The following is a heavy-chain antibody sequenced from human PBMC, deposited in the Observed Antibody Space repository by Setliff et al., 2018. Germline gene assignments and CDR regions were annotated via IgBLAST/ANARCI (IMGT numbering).Heavy chain of an antibody. CDR2: IIPILGIA. CDR3: ARERALLRYVDWSSYYYYYCMDV. J-gene: IGHJ6*02. D-gene: IGHD3-9*01. CDR1: GPTFSSYA. V-gene: IGHV1-69*10. Sequence: ASVKVSCKASGPTFSSYAISWVRQAPGQGLEWMGGIIPILGIANYAQKFQGRVTITADKSTSTAYMELSRLRSFDTAVYYCARERALLRYVDWSSYYYYYCMDVWSQGTTVTVSS.